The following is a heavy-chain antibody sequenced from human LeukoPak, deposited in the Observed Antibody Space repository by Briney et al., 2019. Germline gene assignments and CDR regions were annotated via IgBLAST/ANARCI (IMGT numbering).Heavy chain of an antibody. CDR1: GGSVTDYY. D-gene: IGHD6-13*01. J-gene: IGHJ5*02. CDR2: IYYTGT. V-gene: IGHV4-59*02. Sequence: SETLSLTCTVSGGSVTDYYWSWIRQSPGKGLEWIGYIYYTGTSYNPSLKSRVTISVDRSKNQFSLNLTSVTAADTAVYYCARGRKQQLVRTTYNWFDPWGQGTLVTVSS. CDR3: ARGRKQQLVRTTYNWFDP.